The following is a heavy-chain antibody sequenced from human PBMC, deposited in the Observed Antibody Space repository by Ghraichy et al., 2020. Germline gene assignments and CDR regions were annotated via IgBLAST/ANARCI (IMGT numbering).Heavy chain of an antibody. Sequence: LSLTCAASGFTLSNYWMHWVRQAPGKGLVWVSRIKSDGSNTTYADSVKGRFTISRDNAKNTLYLKMNSLRAEDTAVYYCARDKGGDYVRADAFDIWGQGTIVTVSS. CDR1: GFTLSNYW. CDR2: IKSDGSNT. CDR3: ARDKGGDYVRADAFDI. D-gene: IGHD4-17*01. J-gene: IGHJ3*02. V-gene: IGHV3-74*01.